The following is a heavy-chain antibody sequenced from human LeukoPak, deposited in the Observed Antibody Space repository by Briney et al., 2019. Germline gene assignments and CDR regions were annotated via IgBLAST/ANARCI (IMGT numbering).Heavy chain of an antibody. CDR2: ISAYNGNT. J-gene: IGHJ4*02. V-gene: IGHV1-18*01. CDR1: GYTFTSYG. CDR3: ARAAGGNYYFDY. Sequence: ASVKVSCKASGYTFTSYGISWVRQAPGQGLEWMGWISAYNGNTNFTQKLQGRVTITTDTSTSTAYMELRSLRSDDTAVYYCARAAGGNYYFDYWGQGTLVTVSS. D-gene: IGHD4-23*01.